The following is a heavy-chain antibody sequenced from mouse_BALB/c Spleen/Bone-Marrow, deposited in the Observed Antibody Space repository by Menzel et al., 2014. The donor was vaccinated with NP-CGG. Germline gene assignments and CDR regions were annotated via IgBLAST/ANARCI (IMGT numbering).Heavy chain of an antibody. Sequence: EVKLMESGPELVKPGASVKISCKASGYSFTGYFMNWVMQSHGKSLEWIGRINPYNGDTFYNQKFKGKATLTVDKSSSTAHMELRSLASEDSAVYYCASSFITTAYYFDYRGQGTTLTVSS. CDR3: ASSFITTAYYFDY. D-gene: IGHD1-2*01. CDR2: INPYNGDT. V-gene: IGHV1-20*02. CDR1: GYSFTGYF. J-gene: IGHJ2*01.